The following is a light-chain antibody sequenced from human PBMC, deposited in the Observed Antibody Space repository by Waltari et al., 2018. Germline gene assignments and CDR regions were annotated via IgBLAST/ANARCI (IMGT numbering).Light chain of an antibody. V-gene: IGLV2-23*01. CDR2: EGT. CDR1: SSDVGSYKF. J-gene: IGLJ3*02. CDR3: CSYAGRSTWV. Sequence: QSALTQPASVSGSPGQSITISCTGTSSDVGSYKFVSWYQQHPGKALKLMIYEGTKRPSGVSNRFSGSKSGNTASLTISGLQAEDEADYYCCSYAGRSTWVFGGGTKLTVL.